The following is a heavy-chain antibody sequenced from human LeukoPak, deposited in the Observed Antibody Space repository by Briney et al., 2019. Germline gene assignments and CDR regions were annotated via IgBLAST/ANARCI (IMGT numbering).Heavy chain of an antibody. D-gene: IGHD3-10*01. Sequence: PSETLSLTCTVSGGSISSYYWSWIRQPPGKGLEWIGYIYYSGSTNYNPSLKSRVTISVDTSKNQFSLKLSSVTAADTAVYYRATFHGSGIEYWGQGTLVTVSS. J-gene: IGHJ4*02. CDR2: IYYSGST. CDR1: GGSISSYY. V-gene: IGHV4-59*01. CDR3: ATFHGSGIEY.